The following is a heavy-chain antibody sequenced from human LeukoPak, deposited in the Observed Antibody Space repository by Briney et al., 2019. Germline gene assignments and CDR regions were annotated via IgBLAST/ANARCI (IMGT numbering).Heavy chain of an antibody. Sequence: ASVKVSCKASGGTFISYAISWVRQAPGQGLEWMGGIIPIFGTANYAQKFQGRVTITADESTSTAYMELSSLRSEDTAVYYCARVHSDALFDYWGQGTLVTVSS. V-gene: IGHV1-69*13. CDR3: ARVHSDALFDY. J-gene: IGHJ4*02. CDR1: GGTFISYA. CDR2: IIPIFGTA.